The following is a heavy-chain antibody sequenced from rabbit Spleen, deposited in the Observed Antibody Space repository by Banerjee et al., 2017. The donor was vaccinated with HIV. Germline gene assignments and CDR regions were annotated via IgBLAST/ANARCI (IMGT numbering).Heavy chain of an antibody. CDR2: IAGSSSDYT. Sequence: EQLEESGGGLVKPEGSLTLTCKASGVSFSDKDVMCWVRQTPGKGLEWISCIAGSSSDYTYYASWAKGRFTISKTSSTTVTLQMTSLTAADTATYFCARGSATMTMVITGYYFNLWGQGTLVTVS. CDR3: ARGSATMTMVITGYYFNL. CDR1: GVSFSDKDV. V-gene: IGHV1S45*01. J-gene: IGHJ4*01. D-gene: IGHD2-1*01.